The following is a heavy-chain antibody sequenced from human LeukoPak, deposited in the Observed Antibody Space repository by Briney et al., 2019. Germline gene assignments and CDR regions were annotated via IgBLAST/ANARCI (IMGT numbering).Heavy chain of an antibody. V-gene: IGHV1-2*02. CDR1: GYTFTSYD. CDR2: MNPNSGGT. D-gene: IGHD3-10*01. CDR3: ARDRAIRGLDYYYYYMDV. Sequence: GASVKVSCKASGYTFTSYDIIWVRQATGQGLEWMGWMNPNSGGTNYAQKFQGRVTMTRDTSISTAYMELSRLRSDDTAVYYCARDRAIRGLDYYYYYMDVWGKGTTVTVSS. J-gene: IGHJ6*03.